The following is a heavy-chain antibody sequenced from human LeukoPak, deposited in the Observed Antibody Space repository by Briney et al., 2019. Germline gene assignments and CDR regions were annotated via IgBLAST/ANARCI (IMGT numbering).Heavy chain of an antibody. CDR2: ISTDGGST. CDR3: ARDSGSGYRQFDC. J-gene: IGHJ4*02. Sequence: GGSLRLSCAASGFILSSYAMHWVRQAPGKGLEYVSGISTDGGSTFYAESVQGRFTISRDNSKNTVYPQLGSLRADDMAVYYCARDSGSGYRQFDCWGQGTLVTVSS. V-gene: IGHV3-64*02. CDR1: GFILSSYA. D-gene: IGHD3-3*01.